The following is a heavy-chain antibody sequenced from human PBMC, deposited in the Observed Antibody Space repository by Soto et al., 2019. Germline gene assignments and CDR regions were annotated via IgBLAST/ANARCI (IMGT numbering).Heavy chain of an antibody. V-gene: IGHV3-23*01. CDR3: ARDLYGSSDS. J-gene: IGHJ4*02. CDR1: GFTISNYG. Sequence: HPGGSLRLSCAASGFTISNYGMSWVRQAPGKALEWVSTSSSSGDFTYYADSVRGRFTISRDNSRNTLSLQMNSLRAEDTALYYCARDLYGSSDSRGQGTQVTVSS. CDR2: SSSSGDFT. D-gene: IGHD6-6*01.